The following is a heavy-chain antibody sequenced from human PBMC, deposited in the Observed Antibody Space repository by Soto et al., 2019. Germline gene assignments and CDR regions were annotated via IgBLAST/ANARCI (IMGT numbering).Heavy chain of an antibody. CDR1: GFTFSSYG. CDR3: AKPLYGGATTYFDY. V-gene: IGHV3-30*18. CDR2: ISYDGSNK. D-gene: IGHD1-26*01. Sequence: GGSLRLSCAASGFTFSSYGMHWVRQAPGKGLEWVAVISYDGSNKYYADSVKGRFTISRDNSKNTLCLQMNSLRAEDTAVYYCAKPLYGGATTYFDYWGQGTLVTVSS. J-gene: IGHJ4*02.